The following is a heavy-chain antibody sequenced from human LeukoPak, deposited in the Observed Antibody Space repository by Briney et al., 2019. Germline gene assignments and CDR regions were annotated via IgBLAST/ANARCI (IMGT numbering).Heavy chain of an antibody. Sequence: GGSLRLSCAASGFTFGDYAMHWVRQAPGKGLEWVSGISWNSGTIGYADSVKGRFTISRDNAKNSLYLQMNSLRAEDMALYYCAKGGCSSTSCYFDYWGQGTLVTVSS. D-gene: IGHD2-2*01. CDR2: ISWNSGTI. V-gene: IGHV3-9*03. CDR1: GFTFGDYA. CDR3: AKGGCSSTSCYFDY. J-gene: IGHJ4*02.